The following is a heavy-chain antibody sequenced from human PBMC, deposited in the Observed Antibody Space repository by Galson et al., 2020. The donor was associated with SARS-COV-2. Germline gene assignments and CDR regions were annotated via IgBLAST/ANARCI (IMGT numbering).Heavy chain of an antibody. D-gene: IGHD3-3*01. CDR3: AKDYTYYDFWSYGAPRTFYYYYMDV. J-gene: IGHJ6*03. V-gene: IGHV3-30*18. CDR2: ISYDGSNK. CDR1: GFSFNNYG. Sequence: GESLKISCAASGFSFNNYGMHWVRQAPGKGLEWVAVISYDGSNKYYADSVKGRFTISRDNSKNTLYLQMNSLRAEDTAVYYCAKDYTYYDFWSYGAPRTFYYYYMDVWGKGTTVTVSS.